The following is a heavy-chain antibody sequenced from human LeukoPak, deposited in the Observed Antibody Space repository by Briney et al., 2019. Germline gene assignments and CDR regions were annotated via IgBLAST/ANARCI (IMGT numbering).Heavy chain of an antibody. CDR3: AKDRRVRGVITPYGMDV. CDR2: ISGSGGST. V-gene: IGHV3-23*01. J-gene: IGHJ6*04. D-gene: IGHD3-10*01. CDR1: GFTFSSYA. Sequence: GGSLRLSCAASGFTFSSYAMSWVRQAPGKGLEWVSAISGSGGSTYYADSVKGRFTISRDNSKNTLYLQMNSLRAEDTAVYYCAKDRRVRGVITPYGMDVWGKGTTVTVSS.